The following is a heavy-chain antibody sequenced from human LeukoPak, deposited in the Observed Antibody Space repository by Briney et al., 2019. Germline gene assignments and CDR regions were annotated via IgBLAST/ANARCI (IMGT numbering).Heavy chain of an antibody. CDR2: ISDSGGST. V-gene: IGHV3-23*01. J-gene: IGHJ3*02. CDR1: AFTFSSYA. Sequence: AGSLRLSSSASAFTFSSYAMSWLRPAQGQGRKGGSTISDSGGSTYYEDSGRVRFTISRYNSKNTLYLQMNSLRAEDTAVYYCAKDRYSWNYCAFDIWGQGTMVTVSS. CDR3: AKDRYSWNYCAFDI. D-gene: IGHD1-7*01.